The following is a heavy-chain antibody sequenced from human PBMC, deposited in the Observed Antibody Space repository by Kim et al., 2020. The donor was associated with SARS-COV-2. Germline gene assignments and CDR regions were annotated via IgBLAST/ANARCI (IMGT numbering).Heavy chain of an antibody. Sequence: SETLSLTCTVSGGSISSYYWSWIRQPPGKGLEWIGYIYYSVSTNYNPSLTSRVTISVDTSKNQFSLHLTSVTAADAAVYYCARDTPLCSSTSCYHNWFDPWGQGTLVTVSS. CDR3: ARDTPLCSSTSCYHNWFDP. V-gene: IGHV4-59*01. D-gene: IGHD2-2*01. J-gene: IGHJ5*02. CDR1: GGSISSYY. CDR2: IYYSVST.